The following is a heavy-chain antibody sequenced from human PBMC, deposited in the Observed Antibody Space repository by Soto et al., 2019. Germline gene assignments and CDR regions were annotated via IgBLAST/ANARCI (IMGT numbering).Heavy chain of an antibody. J-gene: IGHJ4*02. CDR3: AIDLWWYTH. CDR1: GFTFSDHA. V-gene: IGHV3-23*01. Sequence: EVQLLESGGGLVQPGGSLRLSCTASGFTFSDHAMTWVRKAPGKGLEWLSGISGGGSGAYYAYSVKGRFTVSRANSNNTLFLQMDSLRVEDTAVYYCAIDLWWYTHWGQGTLVTVSS. CDR2: ISGGGSGA. D-gene: IGHD2-15*01.